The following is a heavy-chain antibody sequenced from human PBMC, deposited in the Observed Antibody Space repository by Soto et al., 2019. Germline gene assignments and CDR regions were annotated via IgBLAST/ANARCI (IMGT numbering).Heavy chain of an antibody. D-gene: IGHD3-16*02. CDR2: IYSGGTT. J-gene: IGHJ6*02. CDR1: GCTVSRKS. Sequence: GGSLRLCCAASGCTVSRKSMSWVRQVPGKGLESVSLIYSGGTTYYADSVQGRFTISRDNSKNTVFLQMNSLRAEDTAVYYCARVPPYDYVWGSYRYDYYYGMDVWGQGTTVTVSS. V-gene: IGHV3-66*01. CDR3: ARVPPYDYVWGSYRYDYYYGMDV.